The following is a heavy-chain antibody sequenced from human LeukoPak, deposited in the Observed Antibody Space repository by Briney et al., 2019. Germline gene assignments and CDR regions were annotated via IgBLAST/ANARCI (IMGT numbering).Heavy chain of an antibody. D-gene: IGHD2-8*01. CDR1: GFTFSSYD. CDR2: ISASGGHT. V-gene: IGHV3-23*01. Sequence: GGSLRLSCAPSGFTFSSYDMNWVRQTPGKGLEWLSTISASGGHTYYADSVRGRFTISRDNSKNTLSLQMNSLRAEDTAVYHCVGMVSGDYWGQGTLVTVSS. CDR3: VGMVSGDY. J-gene: IGHJ4*02.